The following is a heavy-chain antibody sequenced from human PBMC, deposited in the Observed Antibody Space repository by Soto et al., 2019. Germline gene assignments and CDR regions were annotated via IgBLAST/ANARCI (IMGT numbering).Heavy chain of an antibody. Sequence: SVKVSCKASGGTFSSYTMSWVRQAPGQGLEWMGGIIPIFGTTTYAHKFQGRVTITADESTSTVYMELSSLRGEDTAVYYCARGALTTLAYYYGMDVWGQGTTVTVS. CDR1: GGTFSSYT. V-gene: IGHV1-69*13. CDR3: ARGALTTLAYYYGMDV. CDR2: IIPIFGTT. D-gene: IGHD1-1*01. J-gene: IGHJ6*02.